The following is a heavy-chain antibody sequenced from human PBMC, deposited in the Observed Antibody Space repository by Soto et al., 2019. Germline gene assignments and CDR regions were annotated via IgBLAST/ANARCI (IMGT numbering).Heavy chain of an antibody. CDR2: ISYDGSNK. V-gene: IGHV3-30*18. CDR1: GFTFSSYG. D-gene: IGHD4-17*01. J-gene: IGHJ3*02. Sequence: QVQLVESGGGVVQPGRSLRLSCAASGFTFSSYGMHWVREAPGKGLEWVAVISYDGSNKYYADSVKGRFTISRDNSKNTLYLQMNSLRAEDTAVYYCAKDSTVTSTFDIWGQGTMVTVSS. CDR3: AKDSTVTSTFDI.